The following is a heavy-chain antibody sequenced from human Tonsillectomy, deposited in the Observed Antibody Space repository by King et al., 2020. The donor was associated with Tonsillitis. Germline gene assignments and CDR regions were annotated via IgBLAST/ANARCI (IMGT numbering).Heavy chain of an antibody. CDR2: IYYSGST. J-gene: IGHJ6*02. D-gene: IGHD2-2*01. V-gene: IGHV4-39*07. CDR1: GGSISSSSYY. CDR3: ARDCSSTSCFGDYYGMDV. Sequence: QLQESGPGLVKPSETLSLTCTVSGGSISSSSYYWGWIRQPPGKGLEWIGSIYYSGSTYYNPSLKSRVTISVDTSKNRFSLKLSSVTAADTALYYCARDCSSTSCFGDYYGMDVWGQGTTVTVSS.